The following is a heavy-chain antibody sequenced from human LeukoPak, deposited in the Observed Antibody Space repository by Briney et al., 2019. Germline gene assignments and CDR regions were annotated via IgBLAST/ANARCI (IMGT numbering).Heavy chain of an antibody. J-gene: IGHJ4*02. CDR3: ARDFQPELWFGELLYFDY. D-gene: IGHD3-10*01. CDR2: ISSSSSYI. V-gene: IGHV3-21*01. Sequence: PGGSLRLSCAASGFTFSSYSMNWVRQAPGKGLEWVSSISSSSSYIYYADSVKGRFTISRDNAKNSLYLQMNSLRAEDTAVYYCARDFQPELWFGELLYFDYWGQGTLVTVSS. CDR1: GFTFSSYS.